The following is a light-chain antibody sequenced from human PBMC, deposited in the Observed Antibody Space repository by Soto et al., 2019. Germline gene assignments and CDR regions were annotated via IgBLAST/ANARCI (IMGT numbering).Light chain of an antibody. Sequence: DIQMTQSPSSLSASVGDRVTIAFLASQSISTFLNWYQQRPGKAPELLIYAASNLQSGVPSRFSGSGSGTDFALTISSLQPEDFATYYCQQSYRIPPWTFGQGTKV. V-gene: IGKV1-39*01. CDR1: QSISTF. CDR3: QQSYRIPPWT. CDR2: AAS. J-gene: IGKJ1*01.